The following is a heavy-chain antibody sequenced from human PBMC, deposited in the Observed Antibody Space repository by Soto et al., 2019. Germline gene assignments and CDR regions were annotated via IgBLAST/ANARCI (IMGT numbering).Heavy chain of an antibody. CDR1: GGTFSSYT. D-gene: IGHD2-2*01. CDR2: IIPILGIA. CDR3: ARDRYCSSTSCYPGFDP. J-gene: IGHJ5*02. V-gene: IGHV1-69*08. Sequence: QVQLVQSGAEVKKPVSSVKVSCKASGGTFSSYTISWLRQAPGQGLEWMGRIIPILGIANYAQKFQGRVTITADKSTSTAYMELSSLRSEDTAVYYCARDRYCSSTSCYPGFDPWGQGTLVTVSS.